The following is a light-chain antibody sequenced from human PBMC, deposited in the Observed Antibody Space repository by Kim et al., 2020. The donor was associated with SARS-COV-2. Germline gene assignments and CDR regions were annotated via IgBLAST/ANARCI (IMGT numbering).Light chain of an antibody. CDR2: GAS. V-gene: IGKV3-20*01. CDR3: QQYGSSLIT. CDR1: QSVSSSY. J-gene: IGKJ5*01. Sequence: SPGERATLSCRASQSVSSSYLAWYQQKPGQAPRLLIYGASSRATVIPDRFSGSGSGTDFTLTISRLEPEDFAVYYCQQYGSSLITFGQGTRLEIK.